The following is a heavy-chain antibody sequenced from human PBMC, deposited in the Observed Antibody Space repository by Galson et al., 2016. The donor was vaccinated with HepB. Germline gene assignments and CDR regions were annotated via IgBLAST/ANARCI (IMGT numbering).Heavy chain of an antibody. CDR1: GSTISYYA. D-gene: IGHD3-22*01. V-gene: IGHV3-30*18. Sequence: LRLSCAASGSTISYYAMHWVRQAPGKGLQWVAVISSDGSDKYYADSVKGRFTISRDNSKNTVFLQMSSLRADDTALYYCAKETGNFYDITGYLDYWDQGSLVTVSS. CDR3: AKETGNFYDITGYLDY. CDR2: ISSDGSDK. J-gene: IGHJ4*02.